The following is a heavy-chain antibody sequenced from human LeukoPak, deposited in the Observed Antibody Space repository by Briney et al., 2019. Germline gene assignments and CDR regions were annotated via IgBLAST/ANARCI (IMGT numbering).Heavy chain of an antibody. CDR2: IYPGDSDT. D-gene: IGHD6-19*01. V-gene: IGHV5-51*01. Sequence: GESLKISCKGSGYRFTNYWIGWVRQMPGKGLGWMGIIYPGDSDTRYSPSFQGQVTISADKSISTAYLQWSSLKASDTAMYYCARVDDAVAGFFDYWGQGTLVTVSS. CDR3: ARVDDAVAGFFDY. J-gene: IGHJ4*02. CDR1: GYRFTNYW.